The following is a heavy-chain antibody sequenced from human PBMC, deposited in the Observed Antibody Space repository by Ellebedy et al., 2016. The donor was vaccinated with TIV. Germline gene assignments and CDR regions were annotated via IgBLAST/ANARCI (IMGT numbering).Heavy chain of an antibody. D-gene: IGHD3-10*01. V-gene: IGHV3-7*01. CDR2: IKQDGGER. CDR1: GFSFNHYW. Sequence: GESLKISCVASGFSFNHYWMAWVRQAPGKGPEWVANIKQDGGERYYVNSVKGRFTISRDNARNSLYLQMSSLRVEDTAVYYCARDGGSGSYWEGFDYWGQGTLVTVSS. CDR3: ARDGGSGSYWEGFDY. J-gene: IGHJ4*02.